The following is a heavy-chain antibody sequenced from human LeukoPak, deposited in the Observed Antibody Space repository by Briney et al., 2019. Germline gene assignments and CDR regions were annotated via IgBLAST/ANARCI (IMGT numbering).Heavy chain of an antibody. Sequence: GASVKVSCKASGYTFTSYDINWVRQATGQGLEGMGWMNPNSGNTGYAQKFQGRVTMTRNTSISTAYMELSSLRSEDTAVYYCARLVVMEDYYYYMDVWGKGTTVTVSS. CDR3: ARLVVMEDYYYYMDV. CDR1: GYTFTSYD. J-gene: IGHJ6*03. D-gene: IGHD2-8*01. V-gene: IGHV1-8*01. CDR2: MNPNSGNT.